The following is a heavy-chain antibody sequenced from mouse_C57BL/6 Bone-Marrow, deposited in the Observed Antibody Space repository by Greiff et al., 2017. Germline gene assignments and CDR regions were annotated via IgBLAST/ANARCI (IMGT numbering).Heavy chain of an antibody. V-gene: IGHV1-69*01. D-gene: IGHD3-3*01. CDR2: IDPSDSYT. CDR1: GYTFTSYW. J-gene: IGHJ3*01. CDR3: VRKGDRAGFAY. Sequence: QVQLQQPGAELVMPGASVKLSCKASGYTFTSYWMHWVKQRPGHGLEWIGEIDPSDSYTKYNQKFKGKSTFTVDKSSSTAYMQLSSLTSEDTAVYYCVRKGDRAGFAYWGQGTLVTVSA.